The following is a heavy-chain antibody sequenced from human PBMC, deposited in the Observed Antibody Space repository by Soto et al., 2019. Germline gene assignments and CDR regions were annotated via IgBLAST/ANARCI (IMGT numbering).Heavy chain of an antibody. D-gene: IGHD2-15*01. CDR2: IDDYAKV. J-gene: IGHJ4*01. CDR1: GDSIRDSFSH. Sequence: LXLTRTVSGDSIRDSFSHCGWICQRPGNGLEWIGSIDDYAKVYYNPSLSGRATLFVDTSKNRFSLSLTSVTAADTSVYDCAITPDIDVSGPDVWGQGTLVTVSS. CDR3: AITPDIDVSGPDV. V-gene: IGHV4-39*02.